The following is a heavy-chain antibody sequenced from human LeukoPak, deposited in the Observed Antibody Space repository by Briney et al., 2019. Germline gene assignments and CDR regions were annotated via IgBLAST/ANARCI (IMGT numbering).Heavy chain of an antibody. CDR3: AKGSSRGTTMTWFDP. D-gene: IGHD4-17*01. Sequence: PGGALRLSFAASGFTFSNFAGSWVRQAPAKGLEWVSVISGSGGTTYYADSVKGRLTISRDNSKNTLYLQANSVRADDTAVYYCAKGSSRGTTMTWFDPWGQGTLVTVSS. V-gene: IGHV3-23*01. J-gene: IGHJ5*02. CDR1: GFTFSNFA. CDR2: ISGSGGTT.